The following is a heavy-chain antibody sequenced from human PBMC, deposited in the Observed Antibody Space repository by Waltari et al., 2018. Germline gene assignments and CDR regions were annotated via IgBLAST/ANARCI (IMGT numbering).Heavy chain of an antibody. CDR1: GDSTTTTIYF. J-gene: IGHJ3*02. CDR3: AREVIVVATSDAFDI. CDR2: IRYSGDS. V-gene: IGHV4-31*03. Sequence: QVQLQESGPGLVRPSQTLSLTCTVTGDSTTTTIYFWSWTRQLPGKGPEWIGYIRYSGDSYYNPSLKSRATISRDTSQNQFSLRLSSVTAADTAVYYCAREVIVVATSDAFDIWGQGTMVTVST. D-gene: IGHD5-12*01.